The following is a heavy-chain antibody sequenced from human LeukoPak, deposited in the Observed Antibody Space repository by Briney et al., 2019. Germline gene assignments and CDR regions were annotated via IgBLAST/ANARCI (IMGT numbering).Heavy chain of an antibody. D-gene: IGHD5-24*01. J-gene: IGHJ4*02. Sequence: SETLSLTCAVYGGSFSGYYWSWIRQPPGKGLEWIGEINHSGSTNYNPSLKSRVTISVDTSKNQFSLKLSSVTAADTAVYYCARYRWLQFLFDYWGQGTLVTVSS. CDR2: INHSGST. CDR1: GGSFSGYY. V-gene: IGHV4-34*01. CDR3: ARYRWLQFLFDY.